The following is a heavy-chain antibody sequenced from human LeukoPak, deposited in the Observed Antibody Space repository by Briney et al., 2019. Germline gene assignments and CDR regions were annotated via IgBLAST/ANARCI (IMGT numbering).Heavy chain of an antibody. CDR1: GYTLTELS. CDR3: ATSFIARVPVAFDI. CDR2: FDPEDGET. J-gene: IGHJ3*02. Sequence: ASVKVSCKVSGYTLTELSMHWVRQAPGKGLEWTGGFDPEDGETIYAQKFQGRVTMTEDTSTDTAYMELSSLRSEDTAVYYCATSFIARVPVAFDIWGQGTMVTVSS. V-gene: IGHV1-24*01. D-gene: IGHD2-8*02.